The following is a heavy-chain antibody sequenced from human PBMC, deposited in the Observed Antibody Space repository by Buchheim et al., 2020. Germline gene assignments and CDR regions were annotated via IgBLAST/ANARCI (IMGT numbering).Heavy chain of an antibody. CDR2: IKQDGSEK. V-gene: IGHV3-7*01. D-gene: IGHD3-10*01. CDR3: ARGAFITMVRGVIVYFDY. J-gene: IGHJ4*02. Sequence: EVQLVESGGGLVQPGGSLRLSCAASGFTFSSYWMSWVRQAPGKGLEWVANIKQDGSEKYYVDSVKGRFTISRDNAKTSLYLQMNSLRAEDTAVYYCARGAFITMVRGVIVYFDYWGQGTL. CDR1: GFTFSSYW.